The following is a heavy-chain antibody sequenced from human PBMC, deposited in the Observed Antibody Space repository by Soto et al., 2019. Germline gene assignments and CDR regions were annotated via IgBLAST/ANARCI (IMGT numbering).Heavy chain of an antibody. CDR2: ISGSGDVI. J-gene: IGHJ4*02. Sequence: LRLSCAASAFKFSDYYMSWVRQAPGKGLEWVSYISGSGDVIYYADSVKGRFTISRDNDKKSVHLQMDTLRAEDTALYYCARAPDCGEGSCYRHFDLWGQGTRVTVSS. CDR1: AFKFSDYY. V-gene: IGHV3-11*01. CDR3: ARAPDCGEGSCYRHFDL. D-gene: IGHD2-15*01.